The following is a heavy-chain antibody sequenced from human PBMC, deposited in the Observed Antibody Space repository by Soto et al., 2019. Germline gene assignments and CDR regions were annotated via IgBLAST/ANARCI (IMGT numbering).Heavy chain of an antibody. D-gene: IGHD6-19*01. J-gene: IGHJ6*02. CDR2: IKQDGSEK. V-gene: IGHV3-7*01. Sequence: PGGSLRLSCAASGFTFSSYWMSWVRQAPGKGLEWVANIKQDGSEKYYVDSVKGRFTISSDNAKNSLYLQMNSLRAEDTAVYYCERNPSIAVAGTNLSYYGMDVWGQGNKVTVS. CDR1: GFTFSSYW. CDR3: ERNPSIAVAGTNLSYYGMDV.